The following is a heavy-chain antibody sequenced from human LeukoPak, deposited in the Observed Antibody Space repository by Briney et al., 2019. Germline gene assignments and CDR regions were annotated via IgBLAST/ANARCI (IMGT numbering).Heavy chain of an antibody. Sequence: SETLSLTCTISGASIRSGDYYWSWIRQPPGKGLEWIGYIYDSGSTYYNPSLKSRITISVDTSENRFSLKLSSVTATDTAVYYCARDCSGGSCYGAFDIWGQGTMVTVSS. CDR3: ARDCSGGSCYGAFDI. CDR1: GASIRSGDYY. V-gene: IGHV4-30-4*01. J-gene: IGHJ3*02. D-gene: IGHD2-15*01. CDR2: IYDSGST.